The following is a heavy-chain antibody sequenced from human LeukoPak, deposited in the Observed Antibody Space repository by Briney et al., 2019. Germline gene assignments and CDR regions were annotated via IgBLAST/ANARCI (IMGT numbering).Heavy chain of an antibody. V-gene: IGHV3-53*01. Sequence: GGSLRLSCAASGFTVSSNYMTWVRQAPGKGLEWVSIIYSGGGTYYADSVKGRFTISRDNSKNTLYLQMNSLRAEDTAVYYCARTVVTLEGSWFDPWGQGTLVTVSS. CDR1: GFTVSSNY. CDR3: ARTVVTLEGSWFDP. D-gene: IGHD3-22*01. J-gene: IGHJ5*02. CDR2: IYSGGGT.